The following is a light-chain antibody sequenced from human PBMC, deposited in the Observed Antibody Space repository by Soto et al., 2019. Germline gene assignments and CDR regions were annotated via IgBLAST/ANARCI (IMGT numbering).Light chain of an antibody. CDR1: QTVSSK. CDR3: RQYNHWPPQLT. Sequence: EIVMTQSPATLSVSVGERATLSCRASQTVSSKLAWYQQKPGQAPRLLIYGASTRATGIPASFTGSGSGTEYTLTISSLQSEDFAVYYWRQYNHWPPQLTFGGGTKVECK. CDR2: GAS. V-gene: IGKV3-15*01. J-gene: IGKJ4*01.